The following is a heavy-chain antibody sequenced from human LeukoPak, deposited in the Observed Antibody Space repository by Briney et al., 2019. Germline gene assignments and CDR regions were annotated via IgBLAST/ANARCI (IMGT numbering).Heavy chain of an antibody. J-gene: IGHJ4*02. CDR2: ISAYNGNT. CDR3: AREGGYYYDSSGFFDY. CDR1: GYTFTSYG. D-gene: IGHD3-22*01. Sequence: GPVKVSCKASGYTFTSYGISLVRQAPGQGLEWMGWISAYNGNTNYAQKLQGRVTMTTDTSTSTAYMELRSLRSDDTAVYYCAREGGYYYDSSGFFDYWGQGTLVTVSS. V-gene: IGHV1-18*01.